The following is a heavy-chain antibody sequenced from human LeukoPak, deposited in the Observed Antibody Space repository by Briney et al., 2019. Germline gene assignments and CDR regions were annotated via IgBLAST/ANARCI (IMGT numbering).Heavy chain of an antibody. CDR1: GGSISSSNW. CDR3: ARRPRGVIIKTWFDS. Sequence: KPSETLSLTCTVSGGSISSSNWWSWVRQPPGKGLEWIGEIYHSGSTNYNPSLKSRVTISVDKSKNQFSLNLSSVTAADTAVYYCARRPRGVIIKTWFDSWGQGTLVTVSS. CDR2: IYHSGST. J-gene: IGHJ5*01. V-gene: IGHV4-4*02. D-gene: IGHD3-10*01.